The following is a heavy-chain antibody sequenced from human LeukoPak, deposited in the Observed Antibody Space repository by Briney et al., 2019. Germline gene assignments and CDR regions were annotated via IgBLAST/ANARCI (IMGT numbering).Heavy chain of an antibody. CDR3: AKSTLGSSGSFDY. D-gene: IGHD2-15*01. J-gene: IGHJ4*02. CDR1: GFTFSNAW. V-gene: IGHV3-15*01. Sequence: GESLRLSCAASGFTFSNAWMSWVRQAPGKGLEWVGRIKSKTDGGTTDYAAPVKGRFTISRDDSKNTLYLQMNSLKTEDTAVYYCAKSTLGSSGSFDYWGQGTLVTVSS. CDR2: IKSKTDGGTT.